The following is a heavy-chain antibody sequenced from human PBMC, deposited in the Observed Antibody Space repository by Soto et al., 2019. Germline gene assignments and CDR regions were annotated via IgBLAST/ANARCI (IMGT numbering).Heavy chain of an antibody. CDR2: IDSYGSST. J-gene: IGHJ4*02. Sequence: EVQLVESGGGLVQPGGSLRLSCVASGFTFSSYWMHWVRQVPGKEPVWVSFIDSYGSSTKYADSVRGRFTISRDNSKNTLYLLMNSLKVEDTAVYYVERGLGNSDHWGQGTLVTVSS. CDR3: ERGLGNSDH. CDR1: GFTFSSYW. V-gene: IGHV3-74*03.